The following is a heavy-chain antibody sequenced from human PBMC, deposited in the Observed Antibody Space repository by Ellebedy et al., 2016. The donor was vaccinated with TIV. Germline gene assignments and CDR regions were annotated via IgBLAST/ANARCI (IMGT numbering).Heavy chain of an antibody. CDR1: GFIFSDHS. CDR3: ASGGEKYNGHGFASNDY. CDR2: ISSGSSYI. J-gene: IGHJ4*02. D-gene: IGHD5-12*01. V-gene: IGHV3-21*01. Sequence: GESLKISXAASGFIFSDHSMNWVRQAPGKGLQWVSSISSGSSYIYYADSVKGRFTISRDNAKSSLYLQMNNVRAEDTAVYYCASGGEKYNGHGFASNDYWGQGTLVTVSS.